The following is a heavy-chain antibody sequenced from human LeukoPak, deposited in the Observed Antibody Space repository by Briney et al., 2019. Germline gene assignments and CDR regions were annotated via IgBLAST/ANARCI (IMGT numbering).Heavy chain of an antibody. CDR1: GYTLAAYY. Sequence: ASVKVSCEASGYTLAAYYMHWVRQAPGQGLEWMGWIDSKNGDTKYAQKFQSRLTITRDTSIGIAYMELRSLISDDTAVYYCAREAYCSGRHCSVQRVASWGQGTPVTVSS. D-gene: IGHD2-15*01. J-gene: IGHJ5*02. V-gene: IGHV1-2*02. CDR2: IDSKNGDT. CDR3: AREAYCSGRHCSVQRVAS.